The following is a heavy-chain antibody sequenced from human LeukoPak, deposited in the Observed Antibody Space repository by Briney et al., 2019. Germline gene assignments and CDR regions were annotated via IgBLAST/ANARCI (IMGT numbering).Heavy chain of an antibody. J-gene: IGHJ6*04. CDR3: ARLGYCSSTSCHGGYYYGMDV. V-gene: IGHV4-34*01. D-gene: IGHD2-2*01. CDR1: GGSFSGYY. CDR2: INHSGST. Sequence: SETLSLTCAVYGGSFSGYYWSWIRQPPGKGLEWIGEINHSGSTNYNPSLKSRVTISVDTSENQFSLKLSSVTAADTAVYYCARLGYCSSTSCHGGYYYGMDVWGKGTTVTVSS.